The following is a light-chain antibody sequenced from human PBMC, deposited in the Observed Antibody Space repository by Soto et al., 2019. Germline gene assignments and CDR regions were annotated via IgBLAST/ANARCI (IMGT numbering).Light chain of an antibody. CDR3: QQYNNWIT. J-gene: IGKJ5*01. CDR1: QSVSRN. CDR2: GAS. Sequence: EIMMTQSPATLSVSPGESATLSCRASQSVSRNLAWYQQKPGQAPRLLIYGASTRATGIPVRFSGSGSGTEFTLTNSSLQSEDFAIYYCQQYNNWITFGQGTRLEIK. V-gene: IGKV3-15*01.